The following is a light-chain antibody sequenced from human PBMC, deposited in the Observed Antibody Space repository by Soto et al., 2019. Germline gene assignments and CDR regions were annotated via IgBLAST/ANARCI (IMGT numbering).Light chain of an antibody. J-gene: IGKJ3*01. CDR3: QQSNRTPPT. CDR2: AAS. V-gene: IGKV1-39*01. CDR1: QTVSTF. Sequence: DIQMTQSPSSLSASVGDRVTITCRASQTVSTFLNWYQQKPGKAPKLLIYAASSLQSGVPSRFSGSGSGTDFTLTISGLLPEDFATYYCQQSNRTPPTFGPGTKVDSK.